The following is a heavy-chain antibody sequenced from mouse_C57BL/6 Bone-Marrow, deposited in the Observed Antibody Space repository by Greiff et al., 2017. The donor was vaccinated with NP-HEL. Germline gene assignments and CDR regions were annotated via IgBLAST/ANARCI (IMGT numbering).Heavy chain of an antibody. V-gene: IGHV1-81*01. CDR3: ARSIYYYGSSSFAY. CDR2: IYPRSGNT. Sequence: QVHVKQSGAELARPGASVKLSCKASGYTFTSYGISWVKQRTGQGLEWIGEIYPRSGNTYYNEKFKGKATLTADKSSSTAYMELRSLTSEDSAVYFCARSIYYYGSSSFAYWGQGTLVTVSA. D-gene: IGHD1-1*01. CDR1: GYTFTSYG. J-gene: IGHJ3*01.